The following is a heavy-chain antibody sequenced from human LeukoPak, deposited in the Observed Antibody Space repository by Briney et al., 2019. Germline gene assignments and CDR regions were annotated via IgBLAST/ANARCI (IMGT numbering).Heavy chain of an antibody. D-gene: IGHD5-18*01. CDR3: ARYGKDTAMARDY. CDR2: ISYDGSNN. CDR1: GFIFSSFA. V-gene: IGHV3-30*03. J-gene: IGHJ4*02. Sequence: QPGRSLRLSCAASGFIFSSFAMHWVRQAPGKGLEWVAVISYDGSNNYYADSVKGRFTISRDNAKNSLYLQMNSLRAEDTAVYYCARYGKDTAMARDYWGQGTLVTVSS.